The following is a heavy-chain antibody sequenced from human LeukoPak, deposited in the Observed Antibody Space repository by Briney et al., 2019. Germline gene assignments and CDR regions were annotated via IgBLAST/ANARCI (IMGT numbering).Heavy chain of an antibody. CDR2: ISSSSSYI. Sequence: PGGSLRLSCAASGFTFSSYSMNWVRQAPGKGLEWVSSISSSSSYIYYADSVKGRFTISRDNAKNSLYLQMNSLRAEDTAVYYCARARTLRPTPGYYYYMDVWGKGTTVTVSS. V-gene: IGHV3-21*01. CDR1: GFTFSSYS. D-gene: IGHD2-15*01. CDR3: ARARTLRPTPGYYYYMDV. J-gene: IGHJ6*03.